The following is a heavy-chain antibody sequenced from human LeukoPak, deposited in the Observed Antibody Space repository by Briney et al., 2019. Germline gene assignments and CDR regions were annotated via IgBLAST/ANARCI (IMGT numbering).Heavy chain of an antibody. V-gene: IGHV1-2*02. CDR2: INPNSGGT. D-gene: IGHD5-18*01. CDR1: GYTFTGYY. J-gene: IGHJ6*03. Sequence: ASAKVSCKASGYTFTGYYMHWVRQAPGQGLEWMGGINPNSGGTNYAQKFQGRVTMTRDTSISTAYMELSRLRSDDTAVYYCAREGYSYGYAGYYYYMDVWGKGTTVTVSS. CDR3: AREGYSYGYAGYYYYMDV.